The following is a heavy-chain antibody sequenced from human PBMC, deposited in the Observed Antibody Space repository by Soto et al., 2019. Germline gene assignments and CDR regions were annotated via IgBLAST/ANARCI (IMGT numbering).Heavy chain of an antibody. Sequence: PCVFLRVPWNGFGCSFTSFWIGRVRQMPGKGLEWMGIIYPGDSDTRYSPSFQGQVTSSADKSISTAYLQWSSLKASDTAMYYCAKHSHGARSKGGWFDPWGQGTLVTVSS. CDR3: AKHSHGARSKGGWFDP. D-gene: IGHD4-17*01. CDR2: IYPGDSDT. CDR1: GCSFTSFW. J-gene: IGHJ5*02. V-gene: IGHV5-51*01.